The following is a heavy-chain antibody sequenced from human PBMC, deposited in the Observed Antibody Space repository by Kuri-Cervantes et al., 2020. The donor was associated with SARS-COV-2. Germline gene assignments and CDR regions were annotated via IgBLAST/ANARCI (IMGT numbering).Heavy chain of an antibody. V-gene: IGHV4-38-2*01. CDR2: IYHSGST. CDR3: GRQFSSGIAVVPAANDH. J-gene: IGHJ5*02. D-gene: IGHD2-2*01. CDR1: GYYISSGYY. Sequence: SQTLSLTCAVSGYYISSGYYWGWIRQPPGKGLEWIGSIYHSGSTYYNPSLKSRVTISVDTSKNQFSLKLSSVTAADTVVYYCGRQFSSGIAVVPAANDHWGQGTLVTVSS.